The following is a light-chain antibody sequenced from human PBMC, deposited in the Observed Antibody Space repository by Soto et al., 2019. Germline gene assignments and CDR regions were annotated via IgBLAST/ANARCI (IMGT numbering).Light chain of an antibody. CDR2: SND. V-gene: IGLV1-44*01. CDR1: ASNIGSNS. J-gene: IGLJ3*02. CDR3: ATWDDGLNVGV. Sequence: QSVLTQPPSASGTPGQRVTISCSGSASNIGSNSVNWYQQLPGTAPQLLIYSNDQRPSGVPDRFSASKADTSASLAISGLQSEDEADCYCATWDDGLNVGVFGGGTKLTVL.